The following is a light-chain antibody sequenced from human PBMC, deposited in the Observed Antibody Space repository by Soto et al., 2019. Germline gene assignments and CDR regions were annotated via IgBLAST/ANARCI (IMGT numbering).Light chain of an antibody. J-gene: IGKJ4*01. V-gene: IGKV1-5*01. CDR3: QQYSTYPLT. CDR1: QSITTF. Sequence: GHRVTITCRASQSITTFLAWYQQKPGKAPQILIYDASKLEPGVPSRLSGGGSGTEFTLTISSLQPDDFATYYCQQYSTYPLTFGGGTRVEIK. CDR2: DAS.